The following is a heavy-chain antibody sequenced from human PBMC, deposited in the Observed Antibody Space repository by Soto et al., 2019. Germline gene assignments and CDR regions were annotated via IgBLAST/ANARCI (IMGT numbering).Heavy chain of an antibody. CDR2: ISGSGGST. J-gene: IGHJ6*03. CDR3: AKGRRCSSTSCYVYYYYMDV. CDR1: GFTFSSYA. Sequence: GGSLRLSCAASGFTFSSYAMSWVRQAPGKGLEWVSAISGSGGSTYYADSVKGRFTISRDNSKNTLYLQMNSLRAEDTAVYYCAKGRRCSSTSCYVYYYYMDVWGKGTTVTVSS. V-gene: IGHV3-23*01. D-gene: IGHD2-2*01.